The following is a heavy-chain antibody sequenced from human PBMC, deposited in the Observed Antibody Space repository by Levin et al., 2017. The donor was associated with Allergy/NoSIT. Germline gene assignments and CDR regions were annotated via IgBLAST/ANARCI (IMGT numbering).Heavy chain of an antibody. Sequence: PSETLSLTCAVYGGSFSGYYWSWIRQPPGKGLEWIGEINHSGSTNYNPSLKSRVTISVDTSKNQFSLKLSSVTAADTAVYYCAREYYFDYWGQGTLVTVSS. V-gene: IGHV4-34*01. J-gene: IGHJ4*02. CDR1: GGSFSGYY. CDR2: INHSGST. CDR3: AREYYFDY.